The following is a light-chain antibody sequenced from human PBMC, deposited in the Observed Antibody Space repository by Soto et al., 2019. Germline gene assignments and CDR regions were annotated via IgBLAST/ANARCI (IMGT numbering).Light chain of an antibody. V-gene: IGKV1-39*01. Sequence: DIQMTQSPSSLSASVGDRVTISCRASQAITNYLNWYQQKPGKAPKFLIYTSSNLQGGAPARFSGSGSGTDFTLTITSLQPEDFATYFCQHSFSTPPVFGPGTKVDV. CDR2: TSS. CDR3: QHSFSTPPV. CDR1: QAITNY. J-gene: IGKJ3*01.